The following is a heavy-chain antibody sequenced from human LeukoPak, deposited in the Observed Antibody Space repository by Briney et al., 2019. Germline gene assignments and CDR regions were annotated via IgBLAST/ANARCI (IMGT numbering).Heavy chain of an antibody. D-gene: IGHD2/OR15-2a*01. V-gene: IGHV4-59*08. CDR3: ARHEYTWFFDY. Sequence: SETLSLTCTVSGGSISSYYWSWIRQPPGKGLEWIGYIYYSGSTNYNPSLKSRVTISVDTSKNQFSLKLSSVTAADTAVYYCARHEYTWFFDYWGQGTLVTVSS. J-gene: IGHJ4*02. CDR2: IYYSGST. CDR1: GGSISSYY.